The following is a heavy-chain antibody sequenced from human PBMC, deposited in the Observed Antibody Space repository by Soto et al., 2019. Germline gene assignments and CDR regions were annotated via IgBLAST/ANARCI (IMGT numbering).Heavy chain of an antibody. CDR3: ARGSRIAAAGIDY. Sequence: QVQLQESGPGLVKPSETLSLTCTVSGGSISSYYWSWIRQPPGKGLEWIGYIYYSGSTNYNPPLKSRVPIPVDTSKNQFSLKLSSVTAADTAVYYCARGSRIAAAGIDYWGQGTLVTVSS. CDR1: GGSISSYY. D-gene: IGHD6-13*01. CDR2: IYYSGST. V-gene: IGHV4-59*01. J-gene: IGHJ4*02.